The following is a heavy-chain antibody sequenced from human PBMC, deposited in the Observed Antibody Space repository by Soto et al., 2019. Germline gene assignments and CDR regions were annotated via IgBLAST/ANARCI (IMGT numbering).Heavy chain of an antibody. CDR2: IYHSGST. D-gene: IGHD5-12*01. Sequence: TLSLAFTVSGRSISSGGYYWNWIRQYPGKGLEWIGYIYHSGSTYYNPSLKSRVTISVDRSKNQFSLKLSSVTAADTAVYYCAAGGGLPRYYWGQGTLVTVSS. V-gene: IGHV4-30-2*06. J-gene: IGHJ4*02. CDR3: AAGGGLPRYY. CDR1: GRSISSGGYY.